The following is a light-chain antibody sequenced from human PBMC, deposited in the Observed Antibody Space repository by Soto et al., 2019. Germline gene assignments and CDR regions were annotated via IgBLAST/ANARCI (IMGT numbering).Light chain of an antibody. CDR1: QSTSTW. J-gene: IGKJ1*01. CDR3: QQYITYPYA. Sequence: DTPMTQSPSTLSASVGDRVTITCRASQSTSTWLAWYQQRPGKTPKLLISEASKLESGVPSRFSGSGSGTEFTLTISSLQPDDFATYYCQQYITYPYAFGQGTKVEIK. CDR2: EAS. V-gene: IGKV1-5*03.